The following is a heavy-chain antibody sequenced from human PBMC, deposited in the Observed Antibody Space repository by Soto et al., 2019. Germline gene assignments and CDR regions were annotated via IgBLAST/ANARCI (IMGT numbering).Heavy chain of an antibody. CDR2: NFHSGST. V-gene: IGHV4-4*02. D-gene: IGHD3-22*01. CDR3: ARVVNFYDGSVYQYYFDT. Sequence: PSETLSLTCAVSGGSISSTNWWSWVRQPPGKGLEWIGENFHSGSTNYNPSLKSRVTISVDKSKNQFSLKLSSVTAADTAVYYCARVVNFYDGSVYQYYFDTWGQGTLVTVSS. J-gene: IGHJ4*02. CDR1: GGSISSTNW.